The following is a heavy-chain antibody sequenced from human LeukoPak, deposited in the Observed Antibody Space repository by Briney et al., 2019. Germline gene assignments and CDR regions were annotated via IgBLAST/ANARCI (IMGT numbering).Heavy chain of an antibody. D-gene: IGHD4-23*01. Sequence: SETLSLTCTVSGGSISSYYWSWIRQPPGKGLEWIGYIYYSGSTNYDPSLKSRVTISVDTSKNQFSLKLSSVTAADTAVYYCARQTTVAYYFDYWGQGTLVTVSS. CDR3: ARQTTVAYYFDY. V-gene: IGHV4-59*01. J-gene: IGHJ4*02. CDR1: GGSISSYY. CDR2: IYYSGST.